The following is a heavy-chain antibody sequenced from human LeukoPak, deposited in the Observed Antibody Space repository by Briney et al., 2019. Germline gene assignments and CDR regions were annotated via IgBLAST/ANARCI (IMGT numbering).Heavy chain of an antibody. D-gene: IGHD2-15*01. CDR3: AREGRGGHNFDS. V-gene: IGHV4-34*01. CDR1: DESFSGYY. CDR2: INYSGST. J-gene: IGHJ4*02. Sequence: SGTLSLTCAVSDESFSGYYWNWIRQPPGRRLEWIGEINYSGSTQYHPSLKSRVTMSVDKSKKQVSLKLSSVTVADTAVYYCAREGRGGHNFDSWGQGALAIVSS.